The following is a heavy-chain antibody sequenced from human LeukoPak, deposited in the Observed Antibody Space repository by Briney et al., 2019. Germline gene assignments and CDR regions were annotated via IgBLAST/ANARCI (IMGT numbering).Heavy chain of an antibody. D-gene: IGHD2-2*01. CDR3: ASIPAAGLYFDY. V-gene: IGHV1-69*05. CDR1: GYTFTSYG. J-gene: IGHJ4*02. CDR2: IIPIFGTA. Sequence: GASVKVSCKASGYTFTSYGISWVRQAPGQGLEWMGGIIPIFGTANYAQKFQGRVTITTDESTSTAYMELSSLRSEDTAVYYCASIPAAGLYFDYWGQGTLVTVSS.